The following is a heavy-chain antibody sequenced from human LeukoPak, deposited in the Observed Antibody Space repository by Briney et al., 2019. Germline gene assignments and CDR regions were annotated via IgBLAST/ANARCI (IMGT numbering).Heavy chain of an antibody. Sequence: PSETLSLTCTVSGGSISSYYWSWIRQPPGKGLEWIGYIYYSGSTNYNPSLKSRVTISVDTSKNQFSLKLSSVTAADTAVYYCARSTTIYISKYYYYYGMDVWGQGTTVTVSS. CDR1: GGSISSYY. J-gene: IGHJ6*02. V-gene: IGHV4-59*12. D-gene: IGHD2/OR15-2a*01. CDR2: IYYSGST. CDR3: ARSTTIYISKYYYYYGMDV.